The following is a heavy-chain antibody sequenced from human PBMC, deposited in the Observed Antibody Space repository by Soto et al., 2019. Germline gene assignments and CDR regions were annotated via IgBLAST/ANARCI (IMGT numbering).Heavy chain of an antibody. D-gene: IGHD5-12*01. Sequence: QVQLQQWGAGLLKPSETLSLTCAVYGGSFSGYYWSWIRQPPGKGLEWIGEINHSGSTNYNPSLKSRVTISVDTSKNQFSLKLSSVTAADTAVYYCARSRWLQFRVFDYWGQGTLVTVSS. CDR3: ARSRWLQFRVFDY. CDR2: INHSGST. J-gene: IGHJ4*02. V-gene: IGHV4-34*01. CDR1: GGSFSGYY.